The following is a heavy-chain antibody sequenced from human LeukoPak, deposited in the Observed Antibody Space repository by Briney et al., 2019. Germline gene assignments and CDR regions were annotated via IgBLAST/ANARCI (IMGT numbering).Heavy chain of an antibody. D-gene: IGHD6-19*01. J-gene: IGHJ4*02. CDR3: ARTSGWYWFDW. V-gene: IGHV3-64*01. CDR2: VSSDGIIT. CDR1: GFTFRSYA. Sequence: PGGSLRLSCAASGFTFRSYAMHWVRQAPGKGLEYVSAVSSDGIITYYANSVKGRFTISRDNSKNTLYLQIGSLRAEDMAVYYCARTSGWYWFDWWRQGTVVRVSS.